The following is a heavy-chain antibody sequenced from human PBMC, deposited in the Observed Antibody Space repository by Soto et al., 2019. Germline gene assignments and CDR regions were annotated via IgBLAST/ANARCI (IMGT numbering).Heavy chain of an antibody. CDR3: ARRVGGWYGY. CDR2: IYYSGST. V-gene: IGHV4-39*01. Sequence: QLQLQGSGPGLVKPSETLSLTCTVSGGSISSSNFFWAWIRQAPGKGLEWIGSIYYSGSTYYNPSLKSRVTMSVDTSKNQFSLRLSSVTAADTAVYYCARRVGGWYGYWGQGTLVTVSS. J-gene: IGHJ4*02. D-gene: IGHD6-19*01. CDR1: GGSISSSNFF.